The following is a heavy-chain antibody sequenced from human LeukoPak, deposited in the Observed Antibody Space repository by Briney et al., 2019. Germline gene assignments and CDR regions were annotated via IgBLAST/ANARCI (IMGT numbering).Heavy chain of an antibody. V-gene: IGHV3-30*02. CDR1: GFTFSSYG. D-gene: IGHD1-26*01. J-gene: IGHJ6*03. CDR3: ARDPSSGSYGAYYYYMDV. CDR2: IRDDGSKK. Sequence: GGSLRLSCAASGFTFSSYGMHWVRQAPGKGLEWVAFIRDDGSKKYYADSVKGRFTISRDNAKSSLYLQMNSLRAEDTAVYYCARDPSSGSYGAYYYYMDVWGKGTTVTISS.